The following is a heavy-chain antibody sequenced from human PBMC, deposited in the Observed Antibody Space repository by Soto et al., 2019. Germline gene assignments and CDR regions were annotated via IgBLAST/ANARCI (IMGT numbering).Heavy chain of an antibody. D-gene: IGHD4-17*01. J-gene: IGHJ4*02. CDR3: ARAETTVTTFDY. CDR2: IYYSGST. CDR1: GGSISSYY. V-gene: IGHV4-59*01. Sequence: SETLSLTCTVSGGSISSYYWSWIRQPPGKGLEWIGYIYYSGSTNYNPSLKSRVTISVDTSKNQFSLKLSSVTAADTAVYYCARAETTVTTFDYWGQGTLVTVSS.